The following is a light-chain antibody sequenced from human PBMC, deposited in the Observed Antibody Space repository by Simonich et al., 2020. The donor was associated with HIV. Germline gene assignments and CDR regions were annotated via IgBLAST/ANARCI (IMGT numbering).Light chain of an antibody. V-gene: IGKV4-1*01. Sequence: DIVMTQSPDSLPVSLGERATINCKSSQSVSYSSNNKNYLAWYQQKPGQPPKLLIYWASTRESGVPDRFSGSGSGTDFTLTISSLQAEDVAVYYCQQYYAPPLTFGGGTRVEIK. CDR3: QQYYAPPLT. J-gene: IGKJ4*01. CDR2: WAS. CDR1: QSVSYSSNNKNY.